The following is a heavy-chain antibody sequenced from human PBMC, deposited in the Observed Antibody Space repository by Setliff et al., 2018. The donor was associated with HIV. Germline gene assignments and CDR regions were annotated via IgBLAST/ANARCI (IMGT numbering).Heavy chain of an antibody. V-gene: IGHV4-39*07. J-gene: IGHJ4*02. D-gene: IGHD1-26*01. CDR2: IYYSGST. CDR3: ARDGKEIDY. CDR1: GGSINTGSYY. Sequence: SETLSLTCTVSGGSINTGSYYWGWIRQPPGKGLESIGTIYYSGSTYYKSSLKSRLTISVDTSKNQFSLKMSSVTAADTAVYYCARDGKEIDYWGQGILVTVSS.